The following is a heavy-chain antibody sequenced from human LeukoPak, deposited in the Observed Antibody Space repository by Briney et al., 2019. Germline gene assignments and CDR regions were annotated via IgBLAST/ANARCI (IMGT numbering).Heavy chain of an antibody. CDR1: GFPFSTYA. D-gene: IGHD4-17*01. Sequence: GGSLRLSCAASGFPFSTYAIGWAGQALGKGLEWVSVISGSGGDTYYADSVKGRFTISGDNSKNTVYLQMNSLRAEDTALYYCAKGGVYGDYYFDYWGQGTLVTVSS. V-gene: IGHV3-23*01. CDR2: ISGSGGDT. CDR3: AKGGVYGDYYFDY. J-gene: IGHJ4*02.